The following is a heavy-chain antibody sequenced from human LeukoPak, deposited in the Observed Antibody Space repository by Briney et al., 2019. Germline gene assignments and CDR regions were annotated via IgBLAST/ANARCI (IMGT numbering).Heavy chain of an antibody. CDR3: VRDGEVIIKPAASFPHDAFDF. Sequence: ASVKVSFKASGYTFTSYYMHWVRQAPGQGLEWMGRINPNGGRTNYAPKFQGRVTMTRDTATSTVYMELSSLRSEDTAVYYCVRDGEVIIKPAASFPHDAFDFWGQGTMVIVSS. V-gene: IGHV1-46*01. CDR2: INPNGGRT. D-gene: IGHD3-10*01. J-gene: IGHJ3*01. CDR1: GYTFTSYY.